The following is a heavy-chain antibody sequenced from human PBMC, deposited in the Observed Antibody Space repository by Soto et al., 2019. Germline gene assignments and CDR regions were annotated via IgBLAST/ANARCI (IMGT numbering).Heavy chain of an antibody. V-gene: IGHV1-18*01. CDR1: GYTFTSYG. J-gene: IGHJ4*02. CDR3: ARARYYYDRSDYYPFDY. D-gene: IGHD3-22*01. Sequence: ASVKVSCKASGYTFTSYGISWVRQAPGQGLEWMGWISAYNGNTNYAQNLQGRVTMTTDTSTSTAYMELRSLRSDDTAVYCCARARYYYDRSDYYPFDYWGQGTLVTVSS. CDR2: ISAYNGNT.